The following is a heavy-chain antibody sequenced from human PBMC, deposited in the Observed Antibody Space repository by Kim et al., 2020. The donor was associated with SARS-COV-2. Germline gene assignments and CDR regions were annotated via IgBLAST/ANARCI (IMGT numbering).Heavy chain of an antibody. CDR1: GYTFTSYD. J-gene: IGHJ5*02. CDR2: MNPNSGNT. Sequence: ASVKVSCKASGYTFTSYDINWVRQATGQGLEWMGWMNPNSGNTGYAQKFQGRVTMTRNTSISTAYMELSSLRSEDTAVYYCARGRRFLEWLLPAGPWFDPWGQGTLVTVSS. V-gene: IGHV1-8*01. CDR3: ARGRRFLEWLLPAGPWFDP. D-gene: IGHD3-3*01.